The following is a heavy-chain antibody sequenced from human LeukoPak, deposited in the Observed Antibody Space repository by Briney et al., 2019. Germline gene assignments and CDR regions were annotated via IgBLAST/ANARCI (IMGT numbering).Heavy chain of an antibody. Sequence: GGSLRLSCAASGFTFSSYSMNWVRQAPGKGLEWISYISETSSFMYYADSVKGRFTISRDNAKNSLYLQMNSLRAEDTAVYYCTGIYCSSTSCYPYWGQGTLVTVSS. V-gene: IGHV3-48*01. D-gene: IGHD2-2*01. CDR3: TGIYCSSTSCYPY. CDR1: GFTFSSYS. J-gene: IGHJ4*02. CDR2: ISETSSFM.